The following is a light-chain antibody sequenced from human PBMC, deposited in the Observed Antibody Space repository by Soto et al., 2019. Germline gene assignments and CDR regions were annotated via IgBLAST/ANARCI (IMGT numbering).Light chain of an antibody. J-gene: IGLJ2*01. CDR1: TSDVGGYDV. CDR3: SSYAGSNKFVV. CDR2: EVN. Sequence: QSALTQPASVSGSPGQSITISCSGTTSDVGGYDVVSWYQQHPGKAPKLMIFEVNQRPSGVPDRFSGSKSGNTASLTVSGLQAEDEADYYCSSYAGSNKFVVFGGGTKVTVL. V-gene: IGLV2-8*01.